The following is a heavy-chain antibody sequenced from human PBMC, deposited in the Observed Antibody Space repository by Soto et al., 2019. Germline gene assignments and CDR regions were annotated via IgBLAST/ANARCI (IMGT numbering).Heavy chain of an antibody. CDR2: IKSKSDGETT. Sequence: PGGSLRLSCAASGFTFSNAWMNWVRQAPGKGLEWVGRIKSKSDGETTDYAAPVKGRFTISRDDSKDTLYLQVNRLKTEDTAVYYCTTVYTGVVIRQYFDYWGQGTLVTVSS. J-gene: IGHJ4*02. D-gene: IGHD3-3*01. CDR1: GFTFSNAW. V-gene: IGHV3-15*07. CDR3: TTVYTGVVIRQYFDY.